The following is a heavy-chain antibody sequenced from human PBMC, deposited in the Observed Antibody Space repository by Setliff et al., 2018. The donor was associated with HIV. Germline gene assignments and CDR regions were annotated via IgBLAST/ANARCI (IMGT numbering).Heavy chain of an antibody. Sequence: SETLSLTCTVSGGSISSGSYYWSWIRQPPGKGLEWIGYIYYTGTTDYSPSFKSRVTISLDTSKTQFSLKLNSVTAADTAVYYCARGQPQGGGTYWSAFDIWGQGTMVTVSS. D-gene: IGHD1-26*01. V-gene: IGHV4-61*01. CDR3: ARGQPQGGGTYWSAFDI. CDR2: IYYTGTT. CDR1: GGSISSGSYY. J-gene: IGHJ3*02.